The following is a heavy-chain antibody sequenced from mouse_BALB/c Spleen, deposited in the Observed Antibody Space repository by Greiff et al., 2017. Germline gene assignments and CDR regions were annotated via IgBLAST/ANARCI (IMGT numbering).Heavy chain of an antibody. D-gene: IGHD1-1*01. CDR1: GYTFTSYW. J-gene: IGHJ1*01. Sequence: QVQLKQSGAELAKPGASVKMSCKASGYTFTSYWMHWVKQRPGQGLEWIGYINPSTGYTEYNQKFKDKATLTADKSSSTAYMQLSSLTSEDSAVYYCARKRVYGSSLWYFDVWGAGTTVTVSS. CDR3: ARKRVYGSSLWYFDV. CDR2: INPSTGYT. V-gene: IGHV1-7*01.